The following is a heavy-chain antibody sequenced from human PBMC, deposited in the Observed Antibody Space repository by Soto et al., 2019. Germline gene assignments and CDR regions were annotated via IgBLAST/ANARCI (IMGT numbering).Heavy chain of an antibody. CDR3: ARGEGDPYCSGGSCYSDWFDP. D-gene: IGHD2-15*01. Sequence: ASVTVSCTASGYTFTSYGISWVRQAPGQGLEWMGWISAYNGNTNYAQKLQGRVTMTTDTSTSTAYMELRSLRSDDTAVYYCARGEGDPYCSGGSCYSDWFDPWGQGTLVTVSS. J-gene: IGHJ5*02. CDR1: GYTFTSYG. CDR2: ISAYNGNT. V-gene: IGHV1-18*01.